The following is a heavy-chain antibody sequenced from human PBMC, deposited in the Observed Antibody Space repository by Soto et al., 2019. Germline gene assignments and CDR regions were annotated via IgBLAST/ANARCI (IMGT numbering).Heavy chain of an antibody. CDR2: IHPVSGST. CDR1: GYTFSNYY. Sequence: GASVKVSCKASGYTFSNYYINWVRQAPGQGLEWMGIIHPVSGSTNYAQKFKGRVTMTTDPSTSTVYMEMSNLRSDDTAVYYCATAVDFDNWGQGTLVTVSS. V-gene: IGHV1-46*01. CDR3: ATAVDFDN. J-gene: IGHJ4*02. D-gene: IGHD6-19*01.